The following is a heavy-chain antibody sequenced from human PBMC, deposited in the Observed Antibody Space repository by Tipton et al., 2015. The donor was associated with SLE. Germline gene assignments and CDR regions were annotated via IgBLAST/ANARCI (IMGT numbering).Heavy chain of an antibody. D-gene: IGHD5-12*01. Sequence: SLRLSCTVSGFTFTNAWMSWVRQAPGKGLEWVGRIKSKADGGTTDYVAPVKGRFTMSRDDSKNTLYLQMNSLETEDTAVYYCIPRGYSGYWGQGTLVTVSS. CDR2: IKSKADGGTT. CDR1: GFTFTNAW. CDR3: IPRGYSGY. V-gene: IGHV3-15*01. J-gene: IGHJ4*02.